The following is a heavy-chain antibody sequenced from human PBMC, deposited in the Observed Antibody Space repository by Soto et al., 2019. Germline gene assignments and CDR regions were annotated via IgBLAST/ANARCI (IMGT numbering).Heavy chain of an antibody. CDR3: ARSSQSTVNTFDY. D-gene: IGHD4-17*01. J-gene: IGHJ4*02. CDR1: GGSISSGGYY. CDR2: IYYSGST. Sequence: SETLSLTCTVSGGSISSGGYYWSWIRQHPGKGLEWIGYIYYSGSTYYNPPLKSRVTISVDTSKNQFSLKLSSVTAADTAVYYCARSSQSTVNTFDYWGQGTLVTVSS. V-gene: IGHV4-31*03.